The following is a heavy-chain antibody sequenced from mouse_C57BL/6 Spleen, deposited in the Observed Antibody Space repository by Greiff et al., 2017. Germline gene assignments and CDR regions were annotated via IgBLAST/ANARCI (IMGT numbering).Heavy chain of an antibody. Sequence: QVQLQQPVAELVRPGASVKVSCKASGYTFTSSCMHWVKQRPGQGLEWIGRIHPSDGDTNYNPKFKGKATLTVATSSHTAYLQLSSLTSEDSAVXYCSGLYDYERGLGYWGQGTTLTVSS. D-gene: IGHD2-4*01. J-gene: IGHJ2*01. CDR3: SGLYDYERGLGY. V-gene: IGHV1-74*01. CDR1: GYTFTSSC. CDR2: IHPSDGDT.